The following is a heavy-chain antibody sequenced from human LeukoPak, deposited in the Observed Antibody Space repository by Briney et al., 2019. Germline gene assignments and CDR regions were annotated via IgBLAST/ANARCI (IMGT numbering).Heavy chain of an antibody. CDR3: ATYRRGYHDSSESYYFDY. V-gene: IGHV3-53*01. Sequence: GGSLRLSCAASGFTVSLYYMTWVRQAPGKGLEWVSVIYSGGPTYYADSVKGRFTISRDNSKNTVYLQMNSLRGEDTAVYYCATYRRGYHDSSESYYFDYWGQGTLVTVSS. CDR1: GFTVSLYY. J-gene: IGHJ4*02. D-gene: IGHD3-22*01. CDR2: IYSGGPT.